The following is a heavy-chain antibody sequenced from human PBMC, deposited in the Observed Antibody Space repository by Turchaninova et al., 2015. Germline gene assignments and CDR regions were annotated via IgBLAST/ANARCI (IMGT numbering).Heavy chain of an antibody. CDR1: GFTCSKSG. J-gene: IGHJ4*02. CDR3: ANLYGDSPDY. CDR2: ISYDGNSK. Sequence: QVQLVESGGGVVQPGRSLRLSCAAAGFTCSKSGIHWVRQAPGKGLDWVAIISYDGNSKYYADSVKGRFTISRDNSKNTLYLEMNNLRAEDTAVYYCANLYGDSPDYWGQGTLVTVSS. V-gene: IGHV3-30*18. D-gene: IGHD4-17*01.